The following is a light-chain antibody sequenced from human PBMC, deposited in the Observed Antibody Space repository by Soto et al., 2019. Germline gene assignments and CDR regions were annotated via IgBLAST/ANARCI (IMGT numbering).Light chain of an antibody. CDR2: GNN. CDR3: QTYDTSLSAYV. CDR1: SSNFGSGYD. Sequence: QSVLAQPPSVSGAPGQRVTISCTGSSSNFGSGYDVQWYQQLPGRAPKFLISGNNDRPSGLPDRFSASKSGTSASLAITGLQAEDEADYYCQTYDTSLSAYVFGTGTKLTGL. V-gene: IGLV1-40*01. J-gene: IGLJ1*01.